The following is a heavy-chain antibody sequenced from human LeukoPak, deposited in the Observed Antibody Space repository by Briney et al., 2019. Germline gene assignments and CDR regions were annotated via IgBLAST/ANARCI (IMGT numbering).Heavy chain of an antibody. CDR1: GYSFTSYW. V-gene: IGHV5-51*01. J-gene: IGHJ4*02. CDR2: IYPGDSDT. Sequence: GASLQISCKGSGYSFTSYWIGWVRQLPGKGLEWTGIIYPGDSDTRYSPSFQGQVTISADKSISTAYLQWSSLKASDTAMYYCARLTPHLEWFYYFDYWGQGTLVTVSS. D-gene: IGHD3-3*01. CDR3: ARLTPHLEWFYYFDY.